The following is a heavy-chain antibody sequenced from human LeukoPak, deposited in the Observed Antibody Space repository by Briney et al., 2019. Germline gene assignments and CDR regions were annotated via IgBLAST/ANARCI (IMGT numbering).Heavy chain of an antibody. CDR1: GGSFSGYY. V-gene: IGHV4-34*01. CDR2: INHSGST. D-gene: IGHD2/OR15-2a*01. CDR3: ARGPPTTFSGYYYYYMDV. Sequence: SETLSLTCAVYGGSFSGYYWSWIRQPPGKGLEWIGEINHSGSTNYNPSLKSRVPISVDTSKNQFSLKLSSVTAADTAVYYCARGPPTTFSGYYYYYMDVWGKGTTVAVSS. J-gene: IGHJ6*03.